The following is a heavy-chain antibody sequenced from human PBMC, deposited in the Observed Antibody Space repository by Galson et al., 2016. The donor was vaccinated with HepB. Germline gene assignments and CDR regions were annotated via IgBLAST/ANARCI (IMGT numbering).Heavy chain of an antibody. J-gene: IGHJ4*02. V-gene: IGHV3-49*03. CDR1: GFTFGDYA. CDR2: MRAKTYSGTT. Sequence: SLRLSCATSGFTFGDYAMGWFRQAPGKGLEWVSVMRAKTYSGTTEVAASVKGRFIISRDDSKSIAYLQMNSLTAEDTAVYYCAKTPPGSSIQYFDYWGQGTLVTVSS. CDR3: AKTPPGSSIQYFDY. D-gene: IGHD6-6*01.